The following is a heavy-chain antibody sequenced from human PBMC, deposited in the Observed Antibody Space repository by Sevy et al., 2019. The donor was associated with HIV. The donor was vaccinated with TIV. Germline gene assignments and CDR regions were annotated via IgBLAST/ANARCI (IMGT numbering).Heavy chain of an antibody. V-gene: IGHV4-31*03. D-gene: IGHD3-22*01. CDR2: IYYSGST. CDR1: GGSISSGGYY. J-gene: IGHJ3*02. CDR3: ARGTSRDSSDAFDI. Sequence: SETLSLTCTVSGGSISSGGYYWSWIRQHPGKGLEWIGYIYYSGSTYYNPSLKSRVTISVDTSKNQFSLKLSSVTAADTAVYYCARGTSRDSSDAFDIWGQGTMVTVSS.